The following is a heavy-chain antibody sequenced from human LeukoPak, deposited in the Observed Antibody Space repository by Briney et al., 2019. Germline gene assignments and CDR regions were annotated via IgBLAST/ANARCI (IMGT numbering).Heavy chain of an antibody. V-gene: IGHV3-23*01. J-gene: IGHJ4*02. CDR1: GFTFSSYA. Sequence: GGSLRLSCAASGFTFSSYAMSWDRQAPGKVLEWVSAISGSGGSTYYADSVKGRFTISKDNSKNTLYLQMNSLRAEDTAVYYCAKGEYCSTTSCYTLYYWGQGTLVTVSS. CDR3: AKGEYCSTTSCYTLYY. CDR2: ISGSGGST. D-gene: IGHD2-2*02.